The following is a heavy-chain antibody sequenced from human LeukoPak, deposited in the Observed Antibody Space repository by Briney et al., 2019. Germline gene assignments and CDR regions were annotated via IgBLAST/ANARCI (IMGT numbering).Heavy chain of an antibody. Sequence: RPSKTLFLTCSVSGGSISSYYWSWIRQPAGKGLEWVGRIYTSGSTDYNPSLKSRVTMSVDTSKNQFSLKLSSVTAADTAVYYCARGPPPDFDYWGQGTLVTVST. V-gene: IGHV4-4*07. J-gene: IGHJ4*02. CDR3: ARGPPPDFDY. CDR2: IYTSGST. CDR1: GGSISSYY.